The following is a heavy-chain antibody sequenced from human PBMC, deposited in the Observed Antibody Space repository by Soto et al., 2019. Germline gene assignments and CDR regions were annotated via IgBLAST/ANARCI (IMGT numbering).Heavy chain of an antibody. CDR3: ARGMTPLGAPAWYYFDS. Sequence: SETLSLTCTVSGASITGSSYWSGIRQPAGKGLEWIGRFSLSGTTNYNPSLRGRVTMSADVSKNQFSLRLTSVTAADTALYYCARGMTPLGAPAWYYFDSWGQGTLVT. V-gene: IGHV4-4*07. J-gene: IGHJ4*02. CDR2: FSLSGTT. CDR1: GASITGSSY. D-gene: IGHD2-15*01.